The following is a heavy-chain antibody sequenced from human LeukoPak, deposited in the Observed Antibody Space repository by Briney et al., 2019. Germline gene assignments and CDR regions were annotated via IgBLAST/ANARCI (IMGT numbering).Heavy chain of an antibody. CDR1: GGSISSYY. D-gene: IGHD1-26*01. CDR3: ARVREEGYSGSYYFDY. CDR2: IYYSGST. J-gene: IGHJ4*02. V-gene: IGHV4-59*01. Sequence: PSETLSLTCTLSGGSISSYYWSWIRQPPGKGLEWIGYIYYSGSTNYNPSLKSRVTISVDTSKNQFSLKLSSVTAADTAVYYCARVREEGYSGSYYFDYWGQGTLVTVSS.